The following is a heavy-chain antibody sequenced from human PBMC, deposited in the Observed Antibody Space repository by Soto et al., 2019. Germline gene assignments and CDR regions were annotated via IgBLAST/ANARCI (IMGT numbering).Heavy chain of an antibody. V-gene: IGHV1-2*02. CDR3: ARGGGVGVAGSAAFDM. CDR1: GYPVTAYY. Sequence: QLHLVQSGAVVKKPGASVTVSCSASGYPVTAYYMHWVRQAPGRGLEWMGGINPATGAAKYTQTFRGRVTMTRATSTSTVFRGRSGLTSEDTAVFYCARGGGVGVAGSAAFDMWGQGTLVTVSS. D-gene: IGHD3-3*01. CDR2: INPATGAA. J-gene: IGHJ3*02.